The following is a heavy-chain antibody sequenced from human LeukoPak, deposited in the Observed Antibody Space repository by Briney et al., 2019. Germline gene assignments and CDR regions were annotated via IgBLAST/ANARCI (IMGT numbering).Heavy chain of an antibody. Sequence: PSETLSLTCRVSGYSISSGYYWGWVRQPPGKGLEWIGSLYHSGSTYYNPSLKSRVTISVDTSKNQFSLKLNSVTAADTAVYYCARRGPRDSSGPNYFDYWGQGTLVTVSS. CDR2: LYHSGST. CDR1: GYSISSGYY. V-gene: IGHV4-38-2*02. D-gene: IGHD3-22*01. J-gene: IGHJ4*02. CDR3: ARRGPRDSSGPNYFDY.